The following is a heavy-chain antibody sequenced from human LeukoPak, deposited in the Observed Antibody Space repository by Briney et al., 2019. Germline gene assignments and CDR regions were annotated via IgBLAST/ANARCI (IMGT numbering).Heavy chain of an antibody. Sequence: SVKVSCKASAGTFSSYAISWVRQAPGQGLEWMGGIIPIFGTANYAQKFQGRVTITTDEATSTAYMELSSLRSEDTAVYYCARDRIAAAGTHFDYWGQGTLVTVSS. CDR3: ARDRIAAAGTHFDY. V-gene: IGHV1-69*05. CDR2: IIPIFGTA. CDR1: AGTFSSYA. J-gene: IGHJ4*02. D-gene: IGHD6-13*01.